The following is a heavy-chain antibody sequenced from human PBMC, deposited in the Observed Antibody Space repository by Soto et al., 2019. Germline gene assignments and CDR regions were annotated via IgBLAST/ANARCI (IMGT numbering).Heavy chain of an antibody. CDR2: INRHGSVR. J-gene: IGHJ4*02. CDR1: GFITSSYW. D-gene: IGHD2-15*01. V-gene: IGHV3-7*01. Sequence: EVQVMESGGGLVQPGGSLRVSCAPSGFITSSYWMSWVRQPPGKGLEWVANINRHGSVRNSVDSVKARFTISRDNANNSAYLQMDRLTADDTPLYYCTSASTSVAAPGSFIECWGQGPLGTVSS. CDR3: TSASTSVAAPGSFIEC.